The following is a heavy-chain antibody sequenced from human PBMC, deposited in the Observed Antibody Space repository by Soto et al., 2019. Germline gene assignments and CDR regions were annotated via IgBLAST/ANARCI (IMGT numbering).Heavy chain of an antibody. Sequence: QVQLQESGPGLVRPSETLSLTCSVSGSSFTGDYWSWIRQPTGKGLEWIGRVFGNGAGTPIYNSSLKNRFTMSGDSSIKQFSLKLTSVTAADTAVYYCARDLPPYDRSRQAAGAFEDWGQGILVAVSS. J-gene: IGHJ4*02. D-gene: IGHD3-22*01. CDR1: GSSFTGDY. CDR2: VFGNGAGTP. V-gene: IGHV4-4*07. CDR3: ARDLPPYDRSRQAAGAFED.